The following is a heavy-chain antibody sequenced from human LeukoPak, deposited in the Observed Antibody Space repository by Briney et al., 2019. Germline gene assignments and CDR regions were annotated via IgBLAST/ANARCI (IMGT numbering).Heavy chain of an antibody. V-gene: IGHV3-53*01. J-gene: IGHJ4*02. CDR2: IFSGGNT. D-gene: IGHD6-19*01. CDR3: ARVYSSGWYLPSTAKEFDY. Sequence: GGSLRLSCAASGFTVSSNYMSWVRQAPGKGLEWVSVIFSGGNTYYADSVKGRFTISRDISKNTLFLQMDSLRAEDTAVYYCARVYSSGWYLPSTAKEFDYWGQGTLVTVSS. CDR1: GFTVSSNY.